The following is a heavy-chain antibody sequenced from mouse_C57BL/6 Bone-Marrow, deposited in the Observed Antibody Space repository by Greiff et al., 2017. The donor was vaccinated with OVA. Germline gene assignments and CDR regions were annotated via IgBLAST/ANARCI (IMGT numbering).Heavy chain of an antibody. CDR1: GYTFTSYG. J-gene: IGHJ4*01. Sequence: VQLQQSGAELARPGASVKLSCKASGYTFTSYGISWVKQRPGQGLEWIGEIYPRSGNTYYNEKFKGKATLTADKSSSTAYMELRSLTSEDSAVYFCARNDYALYYDAMDYWGQGTSVTGSS. V-gene: IGHV1-81*01. D-gene: IGHD2-4*01. CDR2: IYPRSGNT. CDR3: ARNDYALYYDAMDY.